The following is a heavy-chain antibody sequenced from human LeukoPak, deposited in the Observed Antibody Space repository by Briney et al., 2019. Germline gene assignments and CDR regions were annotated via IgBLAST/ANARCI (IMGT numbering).Heavy chain of an antibody. CDR3: ARVALGSYNWFAP. D-gene: IGHD3-10*01. J-gene: IGHJ5*02. V-gene: IGHV3-74*01. CDR1: GFTFSRYW. Sequence: PGGSLRLSCAASGFTFSRYWMHWVRQAPGKGLEWVSRISPDGSRTTYADSVKGRFTISRDNAKNTVYLQMNSLRAEDTAVYYCARVALGSYNWFAPWGQGPLVTVPS. CDR2: ISPDGSRT.